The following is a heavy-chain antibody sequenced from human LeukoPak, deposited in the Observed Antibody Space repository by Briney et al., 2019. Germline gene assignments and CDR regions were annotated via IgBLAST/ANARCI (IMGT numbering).Heavy chain of an antibody. CDR1: GGTISSGSYY. V-gene: IGHV4-61*02. CDR3: ARVSSTSPHWFDP. D-gene: IGHD2-2*01. Sequence: PSQTLSLTCTVSGGTISSGSYYWSWIRQPPGKGLEWIGRIYTSGTTNYNPSLKSRVTISVDTSKNQFSLKLSSVTAADTAVYYCARVSSTSPHWFDPWGQGTLVTVSS. J-gene: IGHJ5*02. CDR2: IYTSGTT.